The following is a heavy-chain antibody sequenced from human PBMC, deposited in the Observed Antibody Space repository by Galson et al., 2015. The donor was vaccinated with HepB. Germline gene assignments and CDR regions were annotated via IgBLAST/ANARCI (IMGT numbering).Heavy chain of an antibody. D-gene: IGHD2-8*02. CDR2: VDPEDGET. V-gene: IGHV1-69-2*01. J-gene: IGHJ4*02. CDR3: ATINWWSSRFFDF. Sequence: VKVSCKVSGYTFSDHYIHWVQQAPGKGLEWMGLVDPEDGETKYAERFQGRVTITADTSTDTAFMQLSSLRSEDTAVYYCATINWWSSRFFDFWGQGTLVTVSS. CDR1: GYTFSDHY.